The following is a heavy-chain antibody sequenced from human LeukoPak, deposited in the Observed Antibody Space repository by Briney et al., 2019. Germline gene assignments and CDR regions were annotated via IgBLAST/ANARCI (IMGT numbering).Heavy chain of an antibody. J-gene: IGHJ4*02. D-gene: IGHD4-23*01. CDR3: ARQLRWYSDARALGY. V-gene: IGHV7-4-1*02. CDR1: GYSFTSYA. Sequence: ASVKVSCKASGYSFTSYAMNWVRQAPGQGLEWMGRINTNTGNPTYAQGFTGRFVFSLDTSVSTAYLQISSLKAADTAVYYCARQLRWYSDARALGYWGQGTLVTVSS. CDR2: INTNTGNP.